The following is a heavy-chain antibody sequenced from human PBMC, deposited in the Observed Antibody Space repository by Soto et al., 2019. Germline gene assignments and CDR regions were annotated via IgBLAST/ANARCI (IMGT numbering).Heavy chain of an antibody. D-gene: IGHD2-15*01. J-gene: IGHJ6*03. CDR2: INPSGGST. Sequence: ASVKVSCKASGYTFTSYYMHWVRQAPGQGLEWMGIINPSGGSTNYNPSLKSRVTISVDTSKNQFSLKLSSVTAADTAVYYCARGRGGSSALILTSYYYYYMDVWGKGTTVTVSS. V-gene: IGHV1-46*01. CDR3: ARGRGGSSALILTSYYYYYMDV. CDR1: GYTFTSYY.